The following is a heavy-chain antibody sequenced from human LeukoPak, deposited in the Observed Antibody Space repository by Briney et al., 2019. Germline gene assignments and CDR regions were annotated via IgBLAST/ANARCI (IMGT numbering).Heavy chain of an antibody. CDR1: GGSISSHY. V-gene: IGHV4-59*11. Sequence: SETLSLTCTVSGGSISSHYGSWIRQPPGKGLEWIGYIYYSGSTNYNPSLKSRVTISVDTSKNQFSLKLSSVTAADTAVYYCVREGQLLYRAGRWFDPWGQGTLVTVSS. J-gene: IGHJ5*02. CDR3: VREGQLLYRAGRWFDP. D-gene: IGHD2-2*02. CDR2: IYYSGST.